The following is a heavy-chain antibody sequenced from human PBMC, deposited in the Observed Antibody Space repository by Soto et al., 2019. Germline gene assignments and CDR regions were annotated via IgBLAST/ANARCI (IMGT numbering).Heavy chain of an antibody. J-gene: IGHJ4*02. CDR1: GYTFTNFG. Sequence: QVQLVQSGAEVKKPGASVKVSCKASGYTFTNFGISWVRQAPGQGLEWMGWISAYNGNTNYAQKFQGRVTMTTDTATRTAYREVRGLRFDDSAVYYCARGGTPMDYWGQGTLVTVSS. D-gene: IGHD3-16*01. CDR3: ARGGTPMDY. CDR2: ISAYNGNT. V-gene: IGHV1-18*01.